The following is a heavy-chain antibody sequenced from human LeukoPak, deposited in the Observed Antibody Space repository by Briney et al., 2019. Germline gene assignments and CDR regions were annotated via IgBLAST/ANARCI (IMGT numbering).Heavy chain of an antibody. V-gene: IGHV1-18*01. D-gene: IGHD3-22*01. CDR2: ISAYNGNT. CDR3: ARDYYDSSGYYYVFAY. J-gene: IGHJ4*02. Sequence: GASVKASCKASDYTFTNYGISWVRQAPGQGLEWMGWISAYNGNTNQAQKLQGRVTVTTDTSTRTAYMELRSLRSDDTAVYYCARDYYDSSGYYYVFAYWGQGTLVTVSS. CDR1: DYTFTNYG.